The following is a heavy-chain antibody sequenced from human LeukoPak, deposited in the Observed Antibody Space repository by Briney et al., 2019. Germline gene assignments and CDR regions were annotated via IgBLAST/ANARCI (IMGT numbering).Heavy chain of an antibody. J-gene: IGHJ3*02. Sequence: PGGSLRLSCAASGFTFNSYWMVCFRQAPGKGLVWVSCINPDGSWTLHADSVKGRFAISRDNADNSLYLQVASLRDEDTAIYYCARMRGPTTGALDIWGPGTMVAVSS. CDR3: ARMRGPTTGALDI. D-gene: IGHD1-26*01. CDR2: INPDGSWT. V-gene: IGHV3-74*01. CDR1: GFTFNSYW.